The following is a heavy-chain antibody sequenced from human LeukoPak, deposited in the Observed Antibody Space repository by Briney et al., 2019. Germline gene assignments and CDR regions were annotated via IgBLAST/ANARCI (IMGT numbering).Heavy chain of an antibody. CDR2: ISGSGGST. D-gene: IGHD3-10*01. CDR1: GFTFSSYA. V-gene: IGHV3-23*01. CDR3: AKGLYYYGSGSYYNVYGMHV. Sequence: TGGSLRLSCAASGFTFSSYAMSWVRQAPGKGLEWVSAISGSGGSTYYADSVKGRFTISRDNSKNTLYLQMNSLRAEDTAVYYCAKGLYYYGSGSYYNVYGMHVWGQGTTVTVSS. J-gene: IGHJ6*02.